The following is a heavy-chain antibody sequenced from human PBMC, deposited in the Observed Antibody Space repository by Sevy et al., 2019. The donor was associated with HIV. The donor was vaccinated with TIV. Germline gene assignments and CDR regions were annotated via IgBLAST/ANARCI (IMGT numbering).Heavy chain of an antibody. Sequence: GGSLRLSCAASGFTFSSYAMHWVRQAPGKGLEWVAVISYDGSNKYYAHSVKGRFTISRDNSKNTLYLQMNSLRAEDTAVYYCARGGDVDTAMDGVWGQGTTVTVSS. V-gene: IGHV3-30*04. D-gene: IGHD5-18*01. CDR3: ARGGDVDTAMDGV. CDR2: ISYDGSNK. J-gene: IGHJ6*02. CDR1: GFTFSSYA.